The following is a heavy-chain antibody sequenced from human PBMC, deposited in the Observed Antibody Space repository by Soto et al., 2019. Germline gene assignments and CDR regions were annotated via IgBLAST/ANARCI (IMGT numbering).Heavy chain of an antibody. CDR3: ARGRGYSYGPYYFDY. J-gene: IGHJ4*02. CDR2: IYYSGTT. V-gene: IGHV4-31*03. D-gene: IGHD5-18*01. Sequence: QVPLQESGPGLVKPSQTLSLTCTVSGGSISSEGYYWSWFRQLPGKGLEWIGDIYYSGTTYHNPSLRSRLTISGDASKNQFSLKLSSVTAADTAPYYCARGRGYSYGPYYFDYWGQGTLVTVSS. CDR1: GGSISSEGYY.